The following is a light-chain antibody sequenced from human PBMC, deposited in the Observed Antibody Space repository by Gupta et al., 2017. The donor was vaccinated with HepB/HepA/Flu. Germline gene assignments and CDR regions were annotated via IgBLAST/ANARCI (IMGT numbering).Light chain of an antibody. CDR1: SSDVGRYDY. Sequence: QSALTQPRSVSGSPGQSVSISCTGTSSDVGRYDYVSWYQQHPGKAPKLMIYEVSKRRSGVPDRYSGSKSGNTASLTISGLQLEDEADYYCCSFVGGYTLVFGGGTKLTVL. J-gene: IGLJ3*02. V-gene: IGLV2-11*01. CDR3: CSFVGGYTLV. CDR2: EVS.